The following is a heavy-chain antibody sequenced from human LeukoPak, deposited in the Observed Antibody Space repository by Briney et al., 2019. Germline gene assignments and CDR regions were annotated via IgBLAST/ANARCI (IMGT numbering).Heavy chain of an antibody. J-gene: IGHJ5*02. Sequence: SETLSLTCTVSGGSISDSYYWGWIRQPPGKGLEWIGSIYSSGITYYNPSLKSRASISVDTPNNQFSLKLNSVIAADTAVYYCVREKSSTWFGPWGQGTLVTVTS. D-gene: IGHD3-10*01. V-gene: IGHV4-39*07. CDR2: IYSSGIT. CDR1: GGSISDSYY. CDR3: VREKSSTWFGP.